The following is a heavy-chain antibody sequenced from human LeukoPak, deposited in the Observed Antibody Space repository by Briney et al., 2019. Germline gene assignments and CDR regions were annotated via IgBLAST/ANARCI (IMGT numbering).Heavy chain of an antibody. J-gene: IGHJ4*02. V-gene: IGHV4-59*01. CDR2: IYYSGST. CDR1: GGSISSYY. D-gene: IGHD2-15*01. CDR3: AGSAYCSGGSCYTGLPY. Sequence: PSETLSLTCTVSGGSISSYYWSWIRQPPGKGLEWIGYIYYSGSTNYNPSLRSRVTMSVDTSKNQFSLKLTSVTAADTAVYYCAGSAYCSGGSCYTGLPYWGQGTLVTVSS.